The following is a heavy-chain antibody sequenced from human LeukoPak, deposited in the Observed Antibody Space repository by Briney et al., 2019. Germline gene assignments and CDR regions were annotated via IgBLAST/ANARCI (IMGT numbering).Heavy chain of an antibody. CDR2: IYYSGST. Sequence: SETLSLTCTVSGGPISSGGYYWSWIRQHPGKGLEWIGYIYYSGSTYYNPSLKSRVTISVDTSKNQFSLKLSSVTAADTAVYYCATSNSYYYYGMDVWGQGTTVTVSS. D-gene: IGHD4-11*01. V-gene: IGHV4-31*03. CDR1: GGPISSGGYY. CDR3: ATSNSYYYYGMDV. J-gene: IGHJ6*02.